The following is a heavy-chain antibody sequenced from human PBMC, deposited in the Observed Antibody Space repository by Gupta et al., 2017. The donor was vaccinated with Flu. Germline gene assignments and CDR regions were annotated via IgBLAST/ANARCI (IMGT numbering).Heavy chain of an antibody. D-gene: IGHD3-10*01. CDR1: GYTFTRYD. Sequence: QVHLVQSGAEVKKPGASVKVSCKASGYTFTRYDINWVRQASGQGLEWMGWMNSNTGNTGYAQRFQGRVTMTRDTSINTAYLELSSLKSDDTAVYYCARAGQGLMIRGIIAYYYVMDVWGQGTTVTVSS. J-gene: IGHJ6*02. CDR3: ARAGQGLMIRGIIAYYYVMDV. CDR2: MNSNTGNT. V-gene: IGHV1-8*02.